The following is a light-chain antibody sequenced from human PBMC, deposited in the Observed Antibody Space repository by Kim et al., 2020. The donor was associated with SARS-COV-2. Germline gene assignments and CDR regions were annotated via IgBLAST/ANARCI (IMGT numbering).Light chain of an antibody. V-gene: IGLV2-14*01. CDR1: SSDVGAYNY. CDR2: DVN. Sequence: QSALTQSASVSGSPGQSITISCTGTSSDVGAYNYVSWYQQHPGKAPKLMIFDVNKRPSGLSDRFSGSKSGNTASLTISGLQAEDEADYYCISYASTRSYVFGTGTKVTVL. J-gene: IGLJ1*01. CDR3: ISYASTRSYV.